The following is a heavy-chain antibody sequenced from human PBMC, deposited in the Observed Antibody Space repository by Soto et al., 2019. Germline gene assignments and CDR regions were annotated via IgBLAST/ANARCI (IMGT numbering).Heavy chain of an antibody. J-gene: IGHJ6*02. D-gene: IGHD6-13*01. CDR3: AKDGMYSSSFRYYYYGMDV. Sequence: GGSLRLSCAASGFTFSSYAMSWVRQAPGKGLEWVSAISGSGGSTYYADSVKGRFTIPRDNSKNTLYLQMNSLRAEDTAVYYCAKDGMYSSSFRYYYYGMDVWGQGTTVTVSS. CDR1: GFTFSSYA. CDR2: ISGSGGST. V-gene: IGHV3-23*01.